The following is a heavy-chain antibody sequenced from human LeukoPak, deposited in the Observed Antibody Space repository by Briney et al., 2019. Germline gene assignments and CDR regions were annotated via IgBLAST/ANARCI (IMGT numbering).Heavy chain of an antibody. D-gene: IGHD4-17*01. CDR1: GFTFSSYG. V-gene: IGHV3-30*02. CDR3: AALHTGTFVDY. J-gene: IGHJ4*02. CDR2: IRYDGSTK. Sequence: GGSLRLSCAASGFTFSSYGMHWVRQVPGKGLEWVAFIRYDGSTKFYTDSVKGRFAISRDNSKNTLPLQMNSLRTEDTAVYYCAALHTGTFVDYWGQGTLVTVSS.